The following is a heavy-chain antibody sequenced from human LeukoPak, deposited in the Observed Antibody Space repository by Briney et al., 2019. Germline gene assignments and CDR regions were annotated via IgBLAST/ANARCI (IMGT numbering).Heavy chain of an antibody. V-gene: IGHV1-69*05. CDR1: GGTFSSYA. CDR2: IIPIFGTA. J-gene: IGHJ4*02. D-gene: IGHD6-6*01. CDR3: ATIRGSSTYFFDY. Sequence: ASVKVSCKASGGTFSSYAISCVRQAPGQGLEWMGGIIPIFGTANYAQKFQGRVTITTDESTSTAYMELSSLRPEDTAVYYCATIRGSSTYFFDYWGQGTLVTVSS.